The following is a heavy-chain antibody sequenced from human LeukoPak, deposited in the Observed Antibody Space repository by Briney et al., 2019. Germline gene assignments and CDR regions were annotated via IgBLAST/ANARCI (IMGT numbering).Heavy chain of an antibody. Sequence: GESLRISCKGSGYSFTSYWISWVRQMPGKGLEWMGRIDPSDSYTNYSPSFQGHVTISADKSISTAYLQWSSLKASDTAMYYCARHKAERGSSGYDWGAFDVWGQGTMVTVSP. CDR3: ARHKAERGSSGYDWGAFDV. CDR1: GYSFTSYW. CDR2: IDPSDSYT. J-gene: IGHJ3*01. D-gene: IGHD5-12*01. V-gene: IGHV5-10-1*01.